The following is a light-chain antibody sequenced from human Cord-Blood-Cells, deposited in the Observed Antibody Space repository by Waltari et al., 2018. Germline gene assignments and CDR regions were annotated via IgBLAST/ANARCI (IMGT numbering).Light chain of an antibody. CDR2: DVS. J-gene: IGLJ2*01. CDR3: CSYAGSYNVV. CDR1: SSDVGGYNY. Sequence: QSALTQPRSVSGSPGQSVTISCTGTSSDVGGYNYVSWYQQHPGKAPKLMIYDVSQRPSGVPGRFSGSKSGNTASLTISGLQAEDEADYYCCSYAGSYNVVFGGGTKLTVL. V-gene: IGLV2-11*01.